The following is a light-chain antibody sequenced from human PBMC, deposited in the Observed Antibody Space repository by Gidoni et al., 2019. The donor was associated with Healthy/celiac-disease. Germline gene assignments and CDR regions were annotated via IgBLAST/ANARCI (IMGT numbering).Light chain of an antibody. J-gene: IGKJ4*01. Sequence: EIVLTQSPGTLSLSPGERATLSCRASQSVSSSYLAWYQQKPGQAPRLLIYGASSRATGIPDRFSGSGSGTDFTINISRLEPEDFAVYYCQQYGSSPFGGGTKVEIK. CDR3: QQYGSSP. V-gene: IGKV3-20*01. CDR2: GAS. CDR1: QSVSSSY.